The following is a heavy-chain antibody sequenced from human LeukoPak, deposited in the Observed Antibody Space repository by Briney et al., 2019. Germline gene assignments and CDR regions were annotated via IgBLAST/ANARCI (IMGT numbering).Heavy chain of an antibody. CDR3: ARDAVDTANAV. D-gene: IGHD5-18*01. CDR2: INSDGSIT. Sequence: GGSLRLSSAASGFTFTTYWMHWVRQAPGKGLVWVSHINSDGSITSYADSVKGRFTISRDNAKNTLYLQMNSLRAEDTAVYYCARDAVDTANAVWGQGTTVTVSS. CDR1: GFTFTTYW. V-gene: IGHV3-74*01. J-gene: IGHJ6*02.